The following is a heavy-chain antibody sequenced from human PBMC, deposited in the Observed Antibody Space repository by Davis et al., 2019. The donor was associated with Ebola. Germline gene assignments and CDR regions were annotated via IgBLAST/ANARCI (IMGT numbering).Heavy chain of an antibody. CDR1: GGTFSSYA. D-gene: IGHD3-22*01. J-gene: IGHJ1*01. Sequence: SVKVSCKASGGTFSSYAISWVRQAPGQGLEWIGRIIPILGIANYAQKFQGRVTITADKSTSTAYMELSSLRSEDTAVYYCAREEDYYDSSGYYLEYFQHWGQGTLVTVSS. V-gene: IGHV1-69*04. CDR2: IIPILGIA. CDR3: AREEDYYDSSGYYLEYFQH.